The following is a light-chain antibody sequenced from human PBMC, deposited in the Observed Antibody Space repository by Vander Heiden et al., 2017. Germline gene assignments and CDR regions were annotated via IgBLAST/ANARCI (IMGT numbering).Light chain of an antibody. J-gene: IGLJ2*01. CDR3: SSYTSSSTVV. Sequence: QSALTPPASVSGSPGQSITISCTGTSSDVGGYNYVSCYQQHPGKAPKLMIYEVSNRPSGVSNRFSGSKSGNTASLTISGLQAEDEADYYCSSYTSSSTVVFGGGTKLTVL. V-gene: IGLV2-14*01. CDR2: EVS. CDR1: SSDVGGYNY.